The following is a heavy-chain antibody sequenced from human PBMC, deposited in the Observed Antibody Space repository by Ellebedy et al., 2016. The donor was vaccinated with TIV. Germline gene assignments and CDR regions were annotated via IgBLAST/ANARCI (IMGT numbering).Heavy chain of an antibody. CDR1: GFTFSDYY. J-gene: IGHJ4*02. D-gene: IGHD3-22*01. CDR2: ISSDGDTI. V-gene: IGHV3-11*01. Sequence: PGGSLRLSCAASGFTFSDYYMSWIRQAPGKGLEWISYISSDGDTIYYADSVKGRFSLSRDNAKNSLYLQMDSLRAEETAVYYCARMYFYDTSGDIGYWGQGTLVTVSS. CDR3: ARMYFYDTSGDIGY.